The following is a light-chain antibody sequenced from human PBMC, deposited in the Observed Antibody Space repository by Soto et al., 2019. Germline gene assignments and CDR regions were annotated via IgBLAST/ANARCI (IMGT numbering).Light chain of an antibody. CDR1: QSVSSS. CDR2: GAS. J-gene: IGKJ3*01. V-gene: IGKV3-15*01. Sequence: ERVMTQAPATLSVSPGERATRSCRASQSVSSSLDWYQQKPGQAPRLLIYGASTRATGVPARFSGSGSGTEFTLTVTILQSQDFAVYYCQHYTDWPPDTFGPRTKVDI. CDR3: QHYTDWPPDT.